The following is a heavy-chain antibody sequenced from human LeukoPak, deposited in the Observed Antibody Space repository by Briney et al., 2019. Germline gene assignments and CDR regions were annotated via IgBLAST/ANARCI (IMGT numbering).Heavy chain of an antibody. CDR1: GGSFSGYY. Sequence: ETPCVTCAVYGGSFSGYYWSWIRQAPGKGLEWIGEINHSGNTNYNPSLKSRVTISVDTSKNQFSLKLSSVTAADTAVYYCVTEPGYCTGGRCYGGWFDPWGQGTLVTVSS. V-gene: IGHV4-34*01. J-gene: IGHJ5*02. CDR2: INHSGNT. CDR3: VTEPGYCTGGRCYGGWFDP. D-gene: IGHD2-15*01.